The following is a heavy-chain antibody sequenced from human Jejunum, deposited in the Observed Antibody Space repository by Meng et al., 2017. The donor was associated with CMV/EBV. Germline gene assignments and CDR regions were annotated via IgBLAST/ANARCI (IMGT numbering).Heavy chain of an antibody. CDR2: IHDTGST. D-gene: IGHD3-3*01. J-gene: IGHJ4*02. CDR1: GGSIGSGDYY. Sequence: QWQRQESGPGLVKPSQTRSLTCSVSGGSIGSGDYYWSWIRQPPGKGLEWIGYIHDTGSTYYNPSLKSRVDISLGTSRNHFSLTLSSVTAEDTAVYFCARGSIFVSFDSWGQGTLVTVSS. CDR3: ARGSIFVSFDS. V-gene: IGHV4-30-4*08.